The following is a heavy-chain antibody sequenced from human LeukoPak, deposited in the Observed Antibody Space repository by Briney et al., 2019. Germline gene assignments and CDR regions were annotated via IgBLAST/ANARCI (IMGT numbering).Heavy chain of an antibody. CDR2: IFYSGTT. V-gene: IGHV4-59*01. CDR1: GGAISGYY. CDR3: AKDFLTVTAGRDY. J-gene: IGHJ4*02. D-gene: IGHD6-25*01. Sequence: SETLSLTCTVSGGAISGYYWSWIRQPPGKGLEWIGYIFYSGTTNYNPSLKSRVTISVDTSKKRFSLKLSSVTAADTAVYYCAKDFLTVTAGRDYWGQGTLVTVSS.